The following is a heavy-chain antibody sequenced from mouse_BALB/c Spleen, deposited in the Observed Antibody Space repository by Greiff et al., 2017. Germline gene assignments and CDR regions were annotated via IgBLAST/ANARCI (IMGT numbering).Heavy chain of an antibody. J-gene: IGHJ2*01. CDR1: GYTFTSYW. CDR2: IYPSDSYT. V-gene: IGHV1-69*02. CDR3: TRNGNYLDY. D-gene: IGHD2-1*01. Sequence: QVQLQQPGAELVRPGASVKLSCKASGYTFTSYWINWVKQRPGQGLEWIGNIYPSDSYTNYNQKFKDKATLTVDKSSSTAYMQLSSPTSEDSAVYYCTRNGNYLDYWGQGTTLTVSS.